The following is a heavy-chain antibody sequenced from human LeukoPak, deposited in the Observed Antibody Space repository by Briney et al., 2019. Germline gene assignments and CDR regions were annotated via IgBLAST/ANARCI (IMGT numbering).Heavy chain of an antibody. CDR1: GGFITSSFY. CDR2: IYNSGGT. CDR3: ARASVLLSADY. V-gene: IGHV4-59*01. D-gene: IGHD3-16*01. Sequence: SETLSLTCTVSGGFITSSFYWSWIRQSPGKGLEWIGYIYNSGGTKYNPSLKSRLTISVDTSKDQFSLNLTSVTAADTAVYYCARASVLLSADYWGQGTLVTVSS. J-gene: IGHJ4*02.